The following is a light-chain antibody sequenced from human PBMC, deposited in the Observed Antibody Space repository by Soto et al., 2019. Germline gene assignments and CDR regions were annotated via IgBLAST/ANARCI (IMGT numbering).Light chain of an antibody. CDR1: QSVSSN. CDR3: QQYGSSPIT. V-gene: IGKV3D-15*02. CDR2: GAS. Sequence: EIVMTQSPATLSVSPGERATLSCRASQSVSSNLAWYQQKPGQAPRLLIYGASTRATGIPARFSGSGSGTEFTLTINSLQSEDFALYYCQQYGSSPITFGQGTRLEI. J-gene: IGKJ5*01.